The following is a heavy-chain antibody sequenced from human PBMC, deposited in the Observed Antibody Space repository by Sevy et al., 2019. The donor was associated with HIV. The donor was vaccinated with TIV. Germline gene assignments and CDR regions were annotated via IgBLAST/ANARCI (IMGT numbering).Heavy chain of an antibody. CDR3: AITKDYYDNSGSPFDY. D-gene: IGHD3-22*01. V-gene: IGHV1-24*01. J-gene: IGHJ4*02. CDR1: GYTLTKLA. CDR2: FDPEDGET. Sequence: ASVKVSCKVSGYTLTKLAMHWVRQAPGKGLEWMGTFDPEDGETIYAQKFQGRVTTTEDTSIDTAYMELSSLRSEDTAVFYCAITKDYYDNSGSPFDYWGQGTLVTVSS.